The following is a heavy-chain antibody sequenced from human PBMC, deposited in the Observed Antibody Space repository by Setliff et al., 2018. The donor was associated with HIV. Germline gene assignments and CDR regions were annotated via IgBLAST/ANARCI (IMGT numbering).Heavy chain of an antibody. D-gene: IGHD4-17*01. CDR2: VSYSGST. J-gene: IGHJ5*02. Sequence: SETLSLTCTVSGGSINSSAYYWGWIRQPPGKGLEWIGSVSYSGSTYYNPSLKSRVTISIDTSKNQFSLRLTSVTAADTAVYYCARGPTVTTFVQWFDPWGQGTPVTVS. V-gene: IGHV4-39*07. CDR1: GGSINSSAYY. CDR3: ARGPTVTTFVQWFDP.